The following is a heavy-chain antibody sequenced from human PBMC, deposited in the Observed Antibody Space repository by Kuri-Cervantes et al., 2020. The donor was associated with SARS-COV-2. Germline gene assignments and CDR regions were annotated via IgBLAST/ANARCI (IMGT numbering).Heavy chain of an antibody. J-gene: IGHJ3*02. D-gene: IGHD1-26*01. V-gene: IGHV1-18*01. CDR1: GGTFSSYA. CDR3: ARDFIFVIMGATYDAFDI. CDR2: ISAYNGNT. Sequence: ASVKVSCKASGGTFSSYAISWVRQAPGQGLEWMGWISAYNGNTNYAQKLQGRVTMTTDTSTSTAYMELRSLRSDDTAVYYCARDFIFVIMGATYDAFDIWGQGTMVTVSS.